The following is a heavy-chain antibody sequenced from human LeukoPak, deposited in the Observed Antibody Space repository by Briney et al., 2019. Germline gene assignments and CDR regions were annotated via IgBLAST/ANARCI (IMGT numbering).Heavy chain of an antibody. CDR2: INSKTDGGTT. CDR3: TTLYGSGNYY. J-gene: IGHJ4*02. Sequence: GGSLRLSCAASGITFSNACMAWVRQAPGKGLEWVGRINSKTDGGTTDYAAPVKGRFTISRDDSKNTLYLQMNSLKSEDTAVYYCTTLYGSGNYYWGQGTLVTVSS. D-gene: IGHD3-10*01. V-gene: IGHV3-15*01. CDR1: GITFSNAC.